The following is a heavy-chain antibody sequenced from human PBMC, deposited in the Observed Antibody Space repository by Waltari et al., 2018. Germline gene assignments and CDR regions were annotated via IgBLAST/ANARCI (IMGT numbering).Heavy chain of an antibody. V-gene: IGHV3-49*03. CDR2: IRSKAYGGTT. CDR3: TGYNTRKIFLDY. Sequence: EVQLVESGGGLVQPGRSLRLSCTGSGFTFAAYAMSWFRQAPGKGLEWVGFIRSKAYGGTTEYAASVKGRFSISRDDSKNIAYLQMNSLKSEDTAVFYCTGYNTRKIFLDYWGQGTLVTVSS. CDR1: GFTFAAYA. D-gene: IGHD1-20*01. J-gene: IGHJ4*02.